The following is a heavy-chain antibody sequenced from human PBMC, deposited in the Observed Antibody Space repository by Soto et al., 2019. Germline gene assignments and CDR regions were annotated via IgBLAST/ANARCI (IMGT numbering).Heavy chain of an antibody. CDR3: ARVITFFGSGSYYNIDY. Sequence: SETLSLTCAVYGGSFSGYYWSWIRQPPGKGLEWIGEINHSGSTNYNPSLKSRVTISVDTSKNQFSLRLSSVTAADTAVYYCARVITFFGSGSYYNIDYWGQATLVTVSS. J-gene: IGHJ4*02. CDR1: GGSFSGYY. D-gene: IGHD3-10*01. CDR2: INHSGST. V-gene: IGHV4-34*01.